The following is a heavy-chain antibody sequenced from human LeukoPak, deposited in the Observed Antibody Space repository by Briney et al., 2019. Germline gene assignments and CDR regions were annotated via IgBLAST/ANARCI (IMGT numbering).Heavy chain of an antibody. CDR3: AALEYSGSYYDY. D-gene: IGHD1-26*01. J-gene: IGHJ4*02. V-gene: IGHV1-58*02. CDR2: IVVGSGNT. Sequence: SVKVSCKASGFTFTSSAMQWVRQARGQRLEWIGWIVVGSGNTNYARKFQERVTITRDMSTSTAYMELSSLRSEDTAVYYCAALEYSGSYYDYWGQGTLVTVSS. CDR1: GFTFTSSA.